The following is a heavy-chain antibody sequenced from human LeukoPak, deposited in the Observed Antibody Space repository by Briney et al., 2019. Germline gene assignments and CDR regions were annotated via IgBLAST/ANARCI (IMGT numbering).Heavy chain of an antibody. CDR2: IYSAGGT. J-gene: IGHJ4*02. CDR3: VRNSGELAG. Sequence: PGGSLRLSCAASGFTVSNNYMSWVRRAAGKGLEWVALIYSAGGTYYADSVKGRFTISRDNSKKTLPLQMNSLRAEDTAVYYCVRNSGELAGWGQGTLVTVSS. CDR1: GFTVSNNY. V-gene: IGHV3-53*01. D-gene: IGHD2-21*01.